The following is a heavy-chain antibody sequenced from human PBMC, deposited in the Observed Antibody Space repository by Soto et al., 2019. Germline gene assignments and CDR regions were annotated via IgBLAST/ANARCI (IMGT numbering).Heavy chain of an antibody. V-gene: IGHV3-74*01. Sequence: EVQLVESGGGLVQPGGSLRLSCAASGLTFSSYWMHWVRQAPGKGLVWVSRISTDGSVTTYADSVKGLFTISRDNANNTLYQKMNRLRSEYTAVYYCARAPYSSGCWGLDYWGQGTLVTVSS. CDR3: ARAPYSSGCWGLDY. J-gene: IGHJ4*02. D-gene: IGHD6-19*01. CDR1: GLTFSSYW. CDR2: ISTDGSVT.